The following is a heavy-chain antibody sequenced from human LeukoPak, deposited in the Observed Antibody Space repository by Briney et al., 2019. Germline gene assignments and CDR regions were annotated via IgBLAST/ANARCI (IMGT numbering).Heavy chain of an antibody. D-gene: IGHD6-19*01. CDR2: INAGNGNT. CDR3: ARPGFPHPVAVNPLDY. V-gene: IGHV1-3*01. Sequence: ASVEVSCKASGYTFTSYAMHWVRQAPGQRLEWMGWINAGNGNTKYSQKFQGRVTITRDTSASTAYMELSSLRSEDTAVYYCARPGFPHPVAVNPLDYWGQGTLVTVST. J-gene: IGHJ4*02. CDR1: GYTFTSYA.